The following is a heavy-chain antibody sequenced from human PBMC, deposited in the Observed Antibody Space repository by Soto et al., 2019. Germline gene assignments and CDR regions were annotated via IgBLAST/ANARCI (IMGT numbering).Heavy chain of an antibody. J-gene: IGHJ3*02. CDR2: IIPIFGTA. CDR3: ARRYCSSTSCYHDAFDI. CDR1: RGTFSSYA. D-gene: IGHD2-2*01. V-gene: IGHV1-69*13. Sequence: SGKVSCKASRGTFSSYAISCVRQAPGQGLEWMGGIIPIFGTANYAQKFQGRVTITADESTSTAYMELSSLRSEDTAVYYCARRYCSSTSCYHDAFDIWGQGKMVTVSS.